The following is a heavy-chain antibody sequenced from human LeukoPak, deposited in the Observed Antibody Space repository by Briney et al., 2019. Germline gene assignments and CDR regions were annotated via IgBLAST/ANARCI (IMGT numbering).Heavy chain of an antibody. Sequence: GGSLRLSCAASGFTFSSYWMHWVRQAPGKGLEWVAVISYDGSNKYYADSVKGRFTISRDNSKNTLYLQMNSLRAEDTAVYYCAREKVDLYSSSWLDYWGQGTLVTVSS. J-gene: IGHJ4*02. CDR3: AREKVDLYSSSWLDY. V-gene: IGHV3-30-3*01. CDR2: ISYDGSNK. CDR1: GFTFSSYW. D-gene: IGHD6-13*01.